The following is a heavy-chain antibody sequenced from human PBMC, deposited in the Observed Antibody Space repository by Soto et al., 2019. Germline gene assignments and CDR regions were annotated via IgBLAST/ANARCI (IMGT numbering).Heavy chain of an antibody. Sequence: QVQLVQSGAEVKKPGSSVKISCQASGGTFSTSTISWVRQAPGQGLEWMGRTIPIVDRAIYAQNFQGRVTMTADKSTNTVYMEMFSLRSDDTAVYYCARAVAGTSILDSWGKGTLVTVSS. V-gene: IGHV1-69*08. CDR3: ARAVAGTSILDS. D-gene: IGHD6-19*01. J-gene: IGHJ4*02. CDR2: TIPIVDRA. CDR1: GGTFSTST.